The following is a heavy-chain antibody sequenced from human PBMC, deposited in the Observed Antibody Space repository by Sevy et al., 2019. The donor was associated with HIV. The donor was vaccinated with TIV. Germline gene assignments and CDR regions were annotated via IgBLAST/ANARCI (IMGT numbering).Heavy chain of an antibody. D-gene: IGHD3-10*01. J-gene: IGHJ4*02. CDR2: ISFGGADT. CDR3: AKDRVSGSYYTGDFDS. CDR1: GFTFATYA. V-gene: IGHV3-23*01. Sequence: GGSVRLSCAASGFTFATYAMTWVRQAPGKGLEWVSVISFGGADTYYADSVKGRFTISRDNSKNTLYLQMNSLRAEDTAVFYCAKDRVSGSYYTGDFDSWGQGTLVTVSS.